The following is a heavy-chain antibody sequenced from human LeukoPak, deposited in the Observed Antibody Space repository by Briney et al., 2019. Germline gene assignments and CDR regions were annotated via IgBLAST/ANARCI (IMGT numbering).Heavy chain of an antibody. CDR3: ARDPGLLWFGELSQYYFDY. CDR2: ITVNNGYT. Sequence: ASVKVSCKAAGYTFTSHGFIWLRQAPGQGLEWMGWITVNNGYTKYAQELQGRVTMTTDTSTSTAYMELSSLRSDDTAVYYCARDPGLLWFGELSQYYFDYWGQGTLVTVSS. J-gene: IGHJ4*02. V-gene: IGHV1-18*01. CDR1: GYTFTSHG. D-gene: IGHD3-10*01.